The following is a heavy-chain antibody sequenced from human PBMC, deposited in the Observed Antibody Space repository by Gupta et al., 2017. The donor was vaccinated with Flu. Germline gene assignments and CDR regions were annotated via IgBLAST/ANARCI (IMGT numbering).Heavy chain of an antibody. J-gene: IGHJ4*02. Sequence: EVRLVESGGGLVQPGGSLRLSCAASGFTVSTNYIIWVRQAPGKGLEWVSVIYSGGPTYYADSVKGRFTISRHNSENTVYLQMDSLRVEDTAVYYCAREGFSSSWYFEYWGRGTLVTVSS. CDR3: AREGFSSSWYFEY. D-gene: IGHD6-13*01. CDR2: IYSGGPT. CDR1: GFTVSTNY. V-gene: IGHV3-53*04.